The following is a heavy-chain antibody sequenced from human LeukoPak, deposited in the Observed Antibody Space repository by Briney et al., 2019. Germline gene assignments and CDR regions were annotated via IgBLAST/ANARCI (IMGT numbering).Heavy chain of an antibody. CDR3: AGQKDPRPIDY. CDR1: GYTFIADY. CDR2: INPSSGGT. Sequence: GASVKVSCRASGYTFIADYMHWVRQAPGQGLEWMGWINPSSGGTNYAQKFQGRVTMTRDTSISTAYMELSELRSDDTAVYYCAGQKDPRPIDYWGQGTLITVSS. J-gene: IGHJ4*02. V-gene: IGHV1-2*02.